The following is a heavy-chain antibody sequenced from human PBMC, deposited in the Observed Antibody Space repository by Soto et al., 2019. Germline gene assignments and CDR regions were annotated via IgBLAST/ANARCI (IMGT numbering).Heavy chain of an antibody. CDR1: GGTFSSYT. Sequence: QVQLVQAGAEVKKPGSSVKVSCKASGGTFSSYTISWVRQAPGQGFEWMGGIIPIFGTQNNAQKFQGRVTITADASTSTAYTELSSLRSEDTAVYYCARDSGGTTVAFGMDVSGQGTTVPVSS. D-gene: IGHD4-17*01. CDR2: IIPIFGTQ. V-gene: IGHV1-69*01. J-gene: IGHJ6*02. CDR3: ARDSGGTTVAFGMDV.